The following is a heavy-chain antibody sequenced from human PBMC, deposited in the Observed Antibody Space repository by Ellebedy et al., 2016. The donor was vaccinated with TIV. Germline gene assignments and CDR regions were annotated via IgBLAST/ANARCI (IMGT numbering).Heavy chain of an antibody. V-gene: IGHV4-38-2*02. J-gene: IGHJ6*02. CDR2: VYHSGSS. Sequence: SETLSLXCTVSGYSIRGGYYWGWIRQSPGKGLEWIGNVYHSGSSYYNPSLRSRVTLSLDTSKNHLSLRLTSVTAADTAVYYCARTDLRYGMDVWGQGTTVTVS. CDR3: ARTDLRYGMDV. CDR1: GYSIRGGYY. D-gene: IGHD3/OR15-3a*01.